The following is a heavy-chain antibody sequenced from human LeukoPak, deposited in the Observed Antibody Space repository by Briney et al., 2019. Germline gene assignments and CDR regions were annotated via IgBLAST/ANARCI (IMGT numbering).Heavy chain of an antibody. V-gene: IGHV3-74*01. CDR1: GFTFSSYW. Sequence: GGSLRLSCAASGFTFSSYWMHWVRQVPGKGLVWVARINSDGSITSYADSVKGRFTISRDNSKNTLYLQMNSLRPDDTAVYYCAREPQYWGQGTLITVSS. CDR3: AREPQY. CDR2: INSDGSIT. J-gene: IGHJ4*02.